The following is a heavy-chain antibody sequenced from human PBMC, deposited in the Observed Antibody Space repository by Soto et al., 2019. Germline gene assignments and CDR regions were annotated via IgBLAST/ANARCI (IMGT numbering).Heavy chain of an antibody. D-gene: IGHD5-18*01. CDR2: TYYRSKWYN. CDR3: AREWGQRGYSYGYDYYYYYGMDV. Sequence: PSQTLSLTCAISGDSVSSNSAAWNWIRQSPSRGLEWLGRTYYRSKWYNDYAVSVKSRITINPDTSKSQFSLQLNSVTPEDTAVYYCAREWGQRGYSYGYDYYYYYGMDVWGQGTTVTVSS. CDR1: GDSVSSNSAA. J-gene: IGHJ6*02. V-gene: IGHV6-1*01.